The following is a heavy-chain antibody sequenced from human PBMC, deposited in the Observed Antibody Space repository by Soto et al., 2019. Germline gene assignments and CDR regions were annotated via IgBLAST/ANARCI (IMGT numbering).Heavy chain of an antibody. CDR3: ARWRVGYGSDYGMDV. CDR2: INAGNGNT. CDR1: GYTFTSYS. V-gene: IGHV1-3*01. Sequence: ASVKVSCKASGYTFTSYSMHWVRQAPGQRLEWMGWINAGNGNTKYSQKFQGRVTITRDPSASTAYMELSRLRSEDTAVYYCARWRVGYGSDYGMDVWGQGTTVTVSS. J-gene: IGHJ6*02. D-gene: IGHD3-10*01.